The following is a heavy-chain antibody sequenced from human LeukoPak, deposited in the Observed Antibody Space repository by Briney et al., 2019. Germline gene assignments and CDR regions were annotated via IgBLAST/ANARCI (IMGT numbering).Heavy chain of an antibody. Sequence: GGSLRLSCAASGFTVSSNYMSWVRQAPGKGLEWVSVIYSGGSTYYADSVKGRFTISRDNSKNTLYLQMNSLRAEDTAVYYCARDRTGTLESYYWGQGTLVTVSS. CDR2: IYSGGST. CDR3: ARDRTGTLESYY. V-gene: IGHV3-66*01. D-gene: IGHD1-14*01. CDR1: GFTVSSNY. J-gene: IGHJ4*02.